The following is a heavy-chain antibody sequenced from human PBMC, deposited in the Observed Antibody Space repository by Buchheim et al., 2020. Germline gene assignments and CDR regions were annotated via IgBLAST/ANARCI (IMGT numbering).Heavy chain of an antibody. J-gene: IGHJ6*02. CDR2: ISSSSSTI. Sequence: EVQLVESGGGLVQPGGSLRLSCAASGFTFSSYSMNWVRQAPGKGLEWVSYISSSSSTIYYADSVKGRFTISRDNAKNSLYLQMNSLRDEDTAVYYCARERKGYYDSSGYYYYYGMDVWGQGTT. CDR1: GFTFSSYS. CDR3: ARERKGYYDSSGYYYYYGMDV. V-gene: IGHV3-48*02. D-gene: IGHD3-22*01.